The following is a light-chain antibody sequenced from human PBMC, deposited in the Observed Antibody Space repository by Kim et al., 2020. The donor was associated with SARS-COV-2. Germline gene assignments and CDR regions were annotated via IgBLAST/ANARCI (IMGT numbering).Light chain of an antibody. CDR1: SLRSYY. CDR2: EKN. Sequence: SSELTQDPAVSVALGQTVRITCQGDSLRSYYASWYQQKPGQAPVLVIYEKNNRTSGIPDRFSGSSSGNTASLTITGAQAEDEADDYCNSRESGVNHVVFG. V-gene: IGLV3-19*01. CDR3: NSRESGVNHVV. J-gene: IGLJ3*02.